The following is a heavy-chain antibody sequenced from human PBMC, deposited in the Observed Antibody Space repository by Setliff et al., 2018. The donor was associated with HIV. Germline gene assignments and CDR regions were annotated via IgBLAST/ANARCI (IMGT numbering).Heavy chain of an antibody. V-gene: IGHV3-11*04. CDR1: GFTFSDYY. D-gene: IGHD1-26*01. Sequence: GESLKISCAASGFTFSDYYMSWIRQAPGKGLEWVSYISSSGTTIYYADSVKGRFTISRDNAKNSLYLQMNSLRAEDTAVYYCARDGRIGVDYWGQGTLVTVSS. CDR3: ARDGRIGVDY. CDR2: ISSSGTTI. J-gene: IGHJ4*02.